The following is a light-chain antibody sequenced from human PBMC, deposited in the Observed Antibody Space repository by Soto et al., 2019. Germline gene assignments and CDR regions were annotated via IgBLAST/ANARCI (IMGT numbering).Light chain of an antibody. V-gene: IGLV2-8*01. CDR1: STDVGAYNF. Sequence: QSALTQPPSASGSPGQSVTISCTGTSTDVGAYNFVSWYQQQPGKAPKLVIYEVTKRPSGVPDRFSGSKSGNTASLTVSGLQTEDEADYYCGSHAGNSNLVFGGGTKVTVL. J-gene: IGLJ3*02. CDR2: EVT. CDR3: GSHAGNSNLV.